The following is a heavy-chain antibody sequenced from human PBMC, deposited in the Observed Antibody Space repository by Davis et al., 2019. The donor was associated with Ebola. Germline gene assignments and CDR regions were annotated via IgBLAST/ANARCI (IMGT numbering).Heavy chain of an antibody. CDR1: RGSISGHF. CDR3: ARQPRSTRSPEYYHGLDV. J-gene: IGHJ6*04. Sequence: PSETLSLTCAVSRGSISGHFWSWIRQSPGQGLEWIGSIFYTGSTNLNPSLRSRVTLSVDRPKNQFSLNLTSVTAADTAVYFCARQPRSTRSPEYYHGLDVWGKGTTVVVSS. D-gene: IGHD3-16*01. V-gene: IGHV4-59*11. CDR2: IFYTGST.